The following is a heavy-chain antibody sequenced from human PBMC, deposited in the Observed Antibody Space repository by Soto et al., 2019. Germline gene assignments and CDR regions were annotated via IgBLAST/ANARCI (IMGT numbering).Heavy chain of an antibody. Sequence: SETLSLTCAVSGGSISSGGYSWSWIRQPPGKGLEWIGYIYHSGSTYFNPSLKSRVTISVDRSKNQFSLKLSSVTAADTAVYYCARGIGSSSWLYNWFDPWGQGTLVTVSS. V-gene: IGHV4-30-2*01. CDR2: IYHSGST. D-gene: IGHD6-13*01. J-gene: IGHJ5*02. CDR3: ARGIGSSSWLYNWFDP. CDR1: GGSISSGGYS.